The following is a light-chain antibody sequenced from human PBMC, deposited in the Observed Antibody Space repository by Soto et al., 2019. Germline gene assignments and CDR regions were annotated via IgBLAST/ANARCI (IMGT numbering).Light chain of an antibody. CDR1: SSDVGGYKY. Sequence: LTQPASVSGSPGQSITISCTGTSSDVGGYKYVSWYQQHPGKAPKLMIYEVSNRPSGVSNRFSGSKSGNTASLTISGLQAEDEADYYCSSYTSTTKVFGGGTKLTVL. J-gene: IGLJ2*01. V-gene: IGLV2-14*01. CDR2: EVS. CDR3: SSYTSTTKV.